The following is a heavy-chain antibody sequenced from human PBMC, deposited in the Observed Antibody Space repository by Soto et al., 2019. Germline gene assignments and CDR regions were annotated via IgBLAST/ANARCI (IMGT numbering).Heavy chain of an antibody. CDR1: GGTFSSYA. D-gene: IGHD3-10*01. CDR2: IIPIFGTA. Sequence: GASVKVSCKVSGGTFSSYAISWVRQAPGQGLEWMGGIIPIFGTANYAQKFQGRVTITADESTSTAYMELSSLRSEDTAVYYCARGNDYYGSGLNWFDPWGQGTLVTVS. J-gene: IGHJ5*02. CDR3: ARGNDYYGSGLNWFDP. V-gene: IGHV1-69*13.